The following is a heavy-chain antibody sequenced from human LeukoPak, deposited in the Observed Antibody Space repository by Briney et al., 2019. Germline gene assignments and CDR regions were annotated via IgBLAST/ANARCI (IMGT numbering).Heavy chain of an antibody. CDR2: IRYDGSNK. CDR1: GFTFSSYG. D-gene: IGHD3-10*01. Sequence: GGSLRLSCAASGFTFSSYGMHWVRQAPGKGLEWVAFIRYDGSNKYYADSVKGRFTISRDNSKNTLYLQMNSLRAEDTALYYCARDGYYGSGSYYFDYWGQGTLVTVSS. J-gene: IGHJ4*02. V-gene: IGHV3-30*02. CDR3: ARDGYYGSGSYYFDY.